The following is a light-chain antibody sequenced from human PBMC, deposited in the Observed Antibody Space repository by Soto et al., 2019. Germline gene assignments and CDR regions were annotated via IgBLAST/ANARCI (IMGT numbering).Light chain of an antibody. CDR1: QSVSSSY. V-gene: IGKV3D-20*02. Sequence: EIVLTQSPGTLSLSPGERATLSCRASQSVSSSYLAWYQQKPGQAPRLLIFDTSNRAAGIPARFSGVGSGTDFTLTISSLEPEDFAVYYCQQRGKWPLTFGGGTKV. CDR3: QQRGKWPLT. J-gene: IGKJ4*01. CDR2: DTS.